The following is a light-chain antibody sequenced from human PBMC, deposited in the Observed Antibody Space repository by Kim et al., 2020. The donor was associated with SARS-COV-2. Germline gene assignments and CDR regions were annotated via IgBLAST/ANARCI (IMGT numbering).Light chain of an antibody. Sequence: DIQMTQSPSTLSASVGDRVTITCRASQSISYWLAWYQQKPGKAPKVLIYDVSNLKSGVPSRFSGSGSETEFTLTINSLQPDDFATYYCQQYSSYPYTFGQGTKLEI. CDR2: DVS. CDR1: QSISYW. CDR3: QQYSSYPYT. J-gene: IGKJ2*01. V-gene: IGKV1-5*01.